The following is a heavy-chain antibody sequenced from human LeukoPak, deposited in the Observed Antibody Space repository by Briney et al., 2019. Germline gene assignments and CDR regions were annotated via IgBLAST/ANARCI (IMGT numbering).Heavy chain of an antibody. CDR2: ISGYNGST. V-gene: IGHV1-18*01. CDR1: GYTFISFG. D-gene: IGHD2-2*01. J-gene: IGHJ4*02. CDR3: VRDCSTPCSIFSDY. Sequence: ASVKVSCKASGYTFISFGFSWVRQAPGQGLEWMGWISGYNGSTKYAQNLQGRVTMITDTSTSTAYMELRSLRSDDTAIYYCVRDCSTPCSIFSDYWGQGTLVTVSS.